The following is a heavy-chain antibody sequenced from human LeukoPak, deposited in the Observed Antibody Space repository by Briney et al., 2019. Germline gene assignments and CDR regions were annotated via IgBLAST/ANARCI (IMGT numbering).Heavy chain of an antibody. CDR2: VHYRGTT. J-gene: IGHJ5*02. CDR1: GGSISPYY. V-gene: IGHV4-59*01. CDR3: AREGNDYKQISDNWFDP. D-gene: IGHD4-11*01. Sequence: SETLSLTCTVSGGSISPYYWSWIRQPPGKGLEWIGYVHYRGTTNYNPALKSRITMSVDTSKNKSSLKLTSVTPADTAVYYCAREGNDYKQISDNWFDPWGQGTLVTVSS.